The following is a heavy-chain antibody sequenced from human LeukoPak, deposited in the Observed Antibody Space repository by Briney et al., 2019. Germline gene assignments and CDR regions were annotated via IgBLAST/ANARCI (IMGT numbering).Heavy chain of an antibody. V-gene: IGHV1-18*01. CDR1: GYTFTSYG. CDR3: ARDLSGYDLDAFDI. CDR2: ISAYNGNT. J-gene: IGHJ3*02. D-gene: IGHD5-12*01. Sequence: AAVKVSCKASGYTFTSYGISWVRQATGQGLAWMGWISAYNGNTNYAQKLQGRVTMTTDTSTSTAYMELRSLRSDDTAVYYCARDLSGYDLDAFDIWGQGTMVTVSS.